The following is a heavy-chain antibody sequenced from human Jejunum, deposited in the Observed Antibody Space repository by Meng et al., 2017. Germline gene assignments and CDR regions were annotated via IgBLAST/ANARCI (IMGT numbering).Heavy chain of an antibody. Sequence: TLKESGPTLVKPTQTLTLTCTFSGFSLRTSGVGVGWIRQPPGKALECLALIYWDDDKRYNPSLKNRLTITKDTSKNQVVLTMTNMDPVDTATYYCAHRLAYSTNYNVGWFDPWGQGTLVTVSS. J-gene: IGHJ5*02. CDR2: IYWDDDK. D-gene: IGHD6-13*01. V-gene: IGHV2-5*02. CDR1: GFSLRTSGVG. CDR3: AHRLAYSTNYNVGWFDP.